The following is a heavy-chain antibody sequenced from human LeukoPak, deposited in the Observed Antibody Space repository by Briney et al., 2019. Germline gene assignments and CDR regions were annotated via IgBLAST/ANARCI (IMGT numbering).Heavy chain of an antibody. Sequence: GGSLRLSXAASGFTFSSYWMSWVRQAPGKGLEWVANIKQDGSEKYYVDSVKGRFTISRDNVKNSLYLQMNNLGAEDTAIYYCATDPASYCTSSTCDFDYWGQGTLVTVSS. CDR3: ATDPASYCTSSTCDFDY. V-gene: IGHV3-7*01. J-gene: IGHJ4*02. D-gene: IGHD2-2*01. CDR2: IKQDGSEK. CDR1: GFTFSSYW.